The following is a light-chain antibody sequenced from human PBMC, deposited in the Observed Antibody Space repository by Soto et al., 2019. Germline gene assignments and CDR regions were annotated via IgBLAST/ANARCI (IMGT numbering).Light chain of an antibody. J-gene: IGKJ4*01. Sequence: EIVLTQSPATLSLSPGERATLSCRASQSVSSYLAWYQQKPGQAPRLLIYEASNRASGIPARFSGSGSGTDVTLTISSPEPEDVAVYYCQQRSNLLTFGGGTKVEIK. V-gene: IGKV3-11*01. CDR2: EAS. CDR3: QQRSNLLT. CDR1: QSVSSY.